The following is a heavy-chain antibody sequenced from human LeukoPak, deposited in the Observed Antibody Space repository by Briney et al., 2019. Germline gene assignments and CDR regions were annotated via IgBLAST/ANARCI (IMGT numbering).Heavy chain of an antibody. V-gene: IGHV4-59*08. CDR1: GGSIGSYY. CDR3: ASSGGYAFDI. CDR2: IYYSGST. J-gene: IGHJ3*02. Sequence: SETLSLTCTVSGGSIGSYYWSWIRQPPGKGLEWIGYIYYSGSTNYNPSLKSRVTISVDTSKNQFSLKLSSVTAADTAVYYCASSGGYAFDIWGQGTMVTVSS. D-gene: IGHD3-10*01.